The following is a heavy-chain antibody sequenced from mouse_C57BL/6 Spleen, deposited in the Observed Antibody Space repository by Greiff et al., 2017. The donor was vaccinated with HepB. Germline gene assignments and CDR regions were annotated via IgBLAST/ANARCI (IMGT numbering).Heavy chain of an antibody. CDR1: GYTFTDYY. CDR3: ARGYGSSHWYFDV. J-gene: IGHJ1*03. Sequence: EVQLQQSGPELVKPGASVKISCKASGYTFTDYYMNWVKQSHGKSLEWIGDINPKNGGTSYNQKFKGKATLTVDKSSSTAYMELRSLTSEDSAVYYCARGYGSSHWYFDVWGTGTTVTVSS. D-gene: IGHD1-1*01. CDR2: INPKNGGT. V-gene: IGHV1-26*01.